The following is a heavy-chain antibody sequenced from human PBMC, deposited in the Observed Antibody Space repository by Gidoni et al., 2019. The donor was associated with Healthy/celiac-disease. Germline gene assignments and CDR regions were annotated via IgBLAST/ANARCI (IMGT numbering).Heavy chain of an antibody. Sequence: EVQLVESGGGLVQPGGSLRLSCAASGFTFSSYWMHWVRQAPGKGLVWVSRINSDGSSTSYADSVKGRFTISRDNAKNTLYLQMNSLRAEDTPVYYCARSRASEGSYFYYGMDVWGQGTTVTVSS. CDR3: ARSRASEGSYFYYGMDV. J-gene: IGHJ6*02. CDR2: INSDGSST. V-gene: IGHV3-74*01. CDR1: GFTFSSYW. D-gene: IGHD3-10*01.